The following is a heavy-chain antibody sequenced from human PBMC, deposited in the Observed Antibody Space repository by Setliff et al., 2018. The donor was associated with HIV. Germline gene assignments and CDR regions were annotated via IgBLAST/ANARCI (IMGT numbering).Heavy chain of an antibody. Sequence: KASETLSLTCAVYGGSFSGHYWSWIRQPPGKGMEWIGEVNHRGSTYYNPSLKSRVTISLDTSKSLFSLKLSSVSAADTAVYYCARDRLLLWFDEEYYFDYWGQGTLVTVSS. CDR2: VNHRGST. V-gene: IGHV4-34*01. CDR1: GGSFSGHY. CDR3: ARDRLLLWFDEEYYFDY. D-gene: IGHD3-10*01. J-gene: IGHJ4*02.